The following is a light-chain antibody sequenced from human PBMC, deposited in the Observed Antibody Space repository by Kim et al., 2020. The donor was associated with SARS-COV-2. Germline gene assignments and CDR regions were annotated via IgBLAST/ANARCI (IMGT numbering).Light chain of an antibody. Sequence: IRITQSPSSLSASTGDRVTITCRASQGISSYLAWYQQKPGKAPKLLIYAASTLQSGVPSRFSGSGSGTDFTLTISCLQSEDFATYYCQQYYSYPTFGPGTKVDIK. CDR3: QQYYSYPT. V-gene: IGKV1-8*01. CDR1: QGISSY. J-gene: IGKJ3*01. CDR2: AAS.